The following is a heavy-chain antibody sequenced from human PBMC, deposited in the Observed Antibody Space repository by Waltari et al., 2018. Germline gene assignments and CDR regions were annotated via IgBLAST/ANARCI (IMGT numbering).Heavy chain of an antibody. D-gene: IGHD3-10*01. CDR3: ARGYGSGSYPTRYYYYVRDV. CDR2: INHSGST. J-gene: IGHJ6*02. V-gene: IGHV4-34*01. CDR1: GGSFSGYY. Sequence: QVQLQQWGAGLLKPSETLSLTCAAYGGSFSGYYWRWIRQPPGKGLEWIGKINHSGSTNDHPSLKSRVHIAVDTCKNQFSLKLSSVTAAGTAVYYCARGYGSGSYPTRYYYYVRDVWGQGTTVTVSS.